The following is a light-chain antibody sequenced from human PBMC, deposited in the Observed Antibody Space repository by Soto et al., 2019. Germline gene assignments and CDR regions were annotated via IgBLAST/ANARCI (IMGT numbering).Light chain of an antibody. CDR3: QQYGSSPT. J-gene: IGKJ1*01. CDR1: QSVSSNY. CDR2: DVS. V-gene: IGKV3-20*01. Sequence: EIVLTQSPGTLSLSPGERATLSCRSSQSVSSNYLAWYQQKPDQAPRLVIYDVSGRATGIPDRFSGSGSGTDFTLTISSLEPEDFAVSYCQQYGSSPTFGQGTKVEIK.